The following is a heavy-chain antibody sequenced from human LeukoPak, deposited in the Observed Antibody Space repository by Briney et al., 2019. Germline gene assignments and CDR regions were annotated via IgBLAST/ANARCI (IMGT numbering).Heavy chain of an antibody. CDR1: GFTFSSYA. D-gene: IGHD1-1*01. V-gene: IGHV3-23*01. CDR3: AKDLREVHGTFDY. J-gene: IGHJ4*02. Sequence: GGSLRLSCAASGFTFSSYAVSWVRQAPGKGLEWVSAISGSGGSTYYADSVKGRFTISRDNSKNTLYLQMNSLRAEDTAVYYCAKDLREVHGTFDYWGQGTLVTVSS. CDR2: ISGSGGST.